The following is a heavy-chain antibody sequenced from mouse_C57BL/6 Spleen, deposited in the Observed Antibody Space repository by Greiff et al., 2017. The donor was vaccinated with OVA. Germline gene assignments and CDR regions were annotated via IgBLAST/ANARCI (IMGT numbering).Heavy chain of an antibody. D-gene: IGHD2-3*01. J-gene: IGHJ3*01. Sequence: QVQLQQPGAELVKPGASVKLSCKASGYTFTSYWMHWVKQRPGQGLEWIGMIHPNSGSTNYNEKFKSKATLTVDKSSSTAYMQLSSLTSEDSAVYYFASPLYDGYFPGFGYWGQGTLVTVSA. CDR3: ASPLYDGYFPGFGY. V-gene: IGHV1-64*01. CDR2: IHPNSGST. CDR1: GYTFTSYW.